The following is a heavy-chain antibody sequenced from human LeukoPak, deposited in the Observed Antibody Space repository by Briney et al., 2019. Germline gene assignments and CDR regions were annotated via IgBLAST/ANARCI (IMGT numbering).Heavy chain of an antibody. Sequence: GGSLRLSCAGSGFTFSSYAMSWVRQASGKGLEWVSGISGSGGSTNYADSVKGRFTISRDNSKNTLYLQMNSLRAEDTAVYYCARSFVSSSWPPSPHFDYWGQGTLVTVSS. CDR1: GFTFSSYA. J-gene: IGHJ4*02. CDR2: ISGSGGST. CDR3: ARSFVSSSWPPSPHFDY. V-gene: IGHV3-23*01. D-gene: IGHD6-13*01.